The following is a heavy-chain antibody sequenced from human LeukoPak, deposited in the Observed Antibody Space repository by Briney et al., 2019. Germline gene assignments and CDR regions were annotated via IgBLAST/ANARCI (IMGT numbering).Heavy chain of an antibody. V-gene: IGHV1-3*01. CDR2: INACNGNT. CDR3: ARDRARLLWFGELLSRANHFDY. J-gene: IGHJ4*02. CDR1: GYTFTSYA. D-gene: IGHD3-10*01. Sequence: ASVKVSRKASGYTFTSYAMHLVRQAPGQRLEWMGWINACNGNTKYSQKFQGRVTITRDTSASTAYMELSSLRSEDTAVYYCARDRARLLWFGELLSRANHFDYWGQGTLVTVSS.